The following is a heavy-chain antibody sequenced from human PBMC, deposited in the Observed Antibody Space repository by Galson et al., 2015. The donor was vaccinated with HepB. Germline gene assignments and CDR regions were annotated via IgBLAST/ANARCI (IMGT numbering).Heavy chain of an antibody. CDR1: GFTFSSYG. V-gene: IGHV3-30*18. D-gene: IGHD5-18*01. Sequence: SLRLSCAASGFTFSSYGMHWVRQAPGKGLEWVAVISYDGSNKYYADPVKGRFTISRDNSKNTLYLQMYSLRAEDTAVYYCAKGGVYSYPGGTDYWGQGTLVTVSS. CDR2: ISYDGSNK. CDR3: AKGGVYSYPGGTDY. J-gene: IGHJ4*02.